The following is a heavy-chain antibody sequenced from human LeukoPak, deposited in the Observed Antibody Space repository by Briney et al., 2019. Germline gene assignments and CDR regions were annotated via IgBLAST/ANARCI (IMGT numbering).Heavy chain of an antibody. Sequence: PGGSLRLSCTASGFTFGDYAMSWFRQAPGKGLEWVGFIRSKAYGGTTEYAASVKGRFTISRDDSKSIAYLQMNSLKTEDTAVYYCTGYSSGWYLPDYYYYYGMDVWGQGTTVTVSS. J-gene: IGHJ6*02. CDR1: GFTFGDYA. V-gene: IGHV3-49*03. CDR3: TGYSSGWYLPDYYYYYGMDV. CDR2: IRSKAYGGTT. D-gene: IGHD6-19*01.